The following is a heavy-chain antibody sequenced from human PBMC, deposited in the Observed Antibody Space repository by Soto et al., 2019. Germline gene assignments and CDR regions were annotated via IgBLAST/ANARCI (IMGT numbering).Heavy chain of an antibody. Sequence: QVQLQESGPGLVKASQTLSLTCTVSGDSISSDGYYLAWIRQHPAKGLEWIGDIYYSGSTSYNPSLESRVTMSVHTSDNQLSLKLLSVTAADTAVYYCARRHDALTGPDAFDVWGQGTKVTVSS. CDR2: IYYSGST. V-gene: IGHV4-31*03. D-gene: IGHD3-9*01. J-gene: IGHJ3*01. CDR1: GDSISSDGYY. CDR3: ARRHDALTGPDAFDV.